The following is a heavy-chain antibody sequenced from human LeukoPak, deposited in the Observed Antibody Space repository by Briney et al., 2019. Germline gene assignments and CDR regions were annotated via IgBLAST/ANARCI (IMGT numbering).Heavy chain of an antibody. Sequence: SETLSLTCTVSGGSISSYYWSWIRQPAGKGLEWIGRIYASGSTNYNPSLKSRVTMSVDTSKNQFSLKLSSVTAADTAVYYCARDVTMSRGEFYYYMDVWGKGTTVTISS. D-gene: IGHD3-10*01. CDR1: GGSISSYY. CDR3: ARDVTMSRGEFYYYMDV. V-gene: IGHV4-4*07. CDR2: IYASGST. J-gene: IGHJ6*03.